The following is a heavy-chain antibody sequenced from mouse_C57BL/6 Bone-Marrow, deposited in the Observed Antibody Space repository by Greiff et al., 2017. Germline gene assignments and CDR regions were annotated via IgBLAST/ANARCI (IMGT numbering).Heavy chain of an antibody. CDR3: ARRPSNWPGAMDY. CDR2: LDPEDGET. CDR1: GFNIKDYY. Sequence: EVQLQQSGAELVKPGASVKLSCTASGFNIKDYYIPWVKQRTEQGLEWIGRLDPEDGETKYAPKFQDKATITADTSSNTAYLQISSLTSEDTAVYYCARRPSNWPGAMDYWGQGTSVTVSS. D-gene: IGHD4-1*01. J-gene: IGHJ4*01. V-gene: IGHV14-2*01.